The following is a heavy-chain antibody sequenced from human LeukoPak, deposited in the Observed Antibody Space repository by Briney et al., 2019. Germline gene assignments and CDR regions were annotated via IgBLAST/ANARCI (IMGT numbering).Heavy chain of an antibody. J-gene: IGHJ4*02. V-gene: IGHV3-20*04. Sequence: GGSLRLSCAASGFTFDDYGMSWVRQAPGKGLEWVSGIDWNGGSTGYADSVKGRFTISRDNAKNSLYLQMNSLRAEDTALYYCARPPKDDYYDNSGYYNWGQGTLVTVSS. D-gene: IGHD3-22*01. CDR1: GFTFDDYG. CDR3: ARPPKDDYYDNSGYYN. CDR2: IDWNGGST.